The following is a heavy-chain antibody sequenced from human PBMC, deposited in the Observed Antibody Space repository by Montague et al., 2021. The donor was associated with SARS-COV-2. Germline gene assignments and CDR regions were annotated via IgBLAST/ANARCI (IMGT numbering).Heavy chain of an antibody. CDR1: GFTFSSYA. CDR3: ATTTGLGS. D-gene: IGHD4-17*01. J-gene: IGHJ5*02. CDR2: IYSGGSST. V-gene: IGHV3-23*03. Sequence: SLRLSCAASGFTFSSYAMSWFRQAPGKGLEWVSVIYSGGSSTYYADSVKGRFTISRDNSKNTLYLQMNSLRAEDTAVYYCATTTGLGSWGQGTLVTVSS.